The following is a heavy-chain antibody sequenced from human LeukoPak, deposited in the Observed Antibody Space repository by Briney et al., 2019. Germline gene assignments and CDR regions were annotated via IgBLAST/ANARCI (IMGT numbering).Heavy chain of an antibody. D-gene: IGHD6-13*01. Sequence: GASVKVSCKASGYTFTSYAMNWVRQATGQGLEWMGWMNPNSGNTGYAQKFQGRVTMTRNTSISTAYMELSSLRSEDTAVYYCALAAAGGGTFDYWGQGTLVTVSS. CDR2: MNPNSGNT. V-gene: IGHV1-8*02. CDR3: ALAAAGGGTFDY. J-gene: IGHJ4*02. CDR1: GYTFTSYA.